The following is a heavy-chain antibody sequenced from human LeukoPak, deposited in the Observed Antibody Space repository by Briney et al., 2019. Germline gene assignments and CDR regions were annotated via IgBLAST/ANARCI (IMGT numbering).Heavy chain of an antibody. CDR3: ARAGRSFYGGSSDY. D-gene: IGHD4-23*01. CDR2: IKQDGSEK. Sequence: TGGSLRLSCAASGLTFSSHWMSWVRQAPGKGLEWVAHIKQDGSEKQYMDSVRGRFTISRDNTKNSMYLQMDSLRDEDTAVYYCARAGRSFYGGSSDYWGQGTLVTVSS. J-gene: IGHJ4*02. CDR1: GLTFSSHW. V-gene: IGHV3-7*01.